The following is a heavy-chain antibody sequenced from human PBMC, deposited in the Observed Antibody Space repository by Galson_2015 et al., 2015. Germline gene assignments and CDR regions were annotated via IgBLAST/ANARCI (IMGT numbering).Heavy chain of an antibody. CDR1: GYSFTSYW. V-gene: IGHV5-10-1*01. J-gene: IGHJ4*02. CDR2: IDPSDSYT. D-gene: IGHD6-19*01. CDR3: ARADMGEQWLVD. Sequence: QSGAEVKKPGESLRISCTGSGYSFTSYWISWVRQMPGKGLEWMGRIDPSDSYTNYSPSFQGHVTISADKSISTAYLQWSSLKASDTAMYYCARADMGEQWLVDWGQGTLVTVSS.